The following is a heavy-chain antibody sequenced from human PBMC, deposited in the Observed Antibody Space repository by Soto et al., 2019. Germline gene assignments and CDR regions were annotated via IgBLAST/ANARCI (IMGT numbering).Heavy chain of an antibody. D-gene: IGHD3-22*01. CDR1: GGSFSSYY. V-gene: IGHV4-59*01. CDR2: IYYSGST. Sequence: SETLSLTCAVYGGSFSSYYWSWIRQPPGKALEWIGHIYYSGSTSYNPSLKSRVSISVNTSKKEFSLRLSSVNAADTAVYYCARVIHYYDTSGSYAWYFDYWGHGSLVTVSS. J-gene: IGHJ4*01. CDR3: ARVIHYYDTSGSYAWYFDY.